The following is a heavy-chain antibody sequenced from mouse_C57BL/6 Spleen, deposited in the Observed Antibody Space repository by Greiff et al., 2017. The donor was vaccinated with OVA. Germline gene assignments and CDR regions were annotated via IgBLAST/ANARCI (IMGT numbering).Heavy chain of an antibody. CDR3: ARGWEGVFDY. Sequence: EVQLQQSGPELVKPGASVKISCKASGYTFTDYYMNWVKQSHGKSLEWIGDINPNNGGTSYNQKFKGKATLTVDKSSSTAYMERRSLTSEDSAVYYCARGWEGVFDYWGQGTTLTVSS. J-gene: IGHJ2*01. V-gene: IGHV1-26*01. CDR1: GYTFTDYY. D-gene: IGHD4-1*01. CDR2: INPNNGGT.